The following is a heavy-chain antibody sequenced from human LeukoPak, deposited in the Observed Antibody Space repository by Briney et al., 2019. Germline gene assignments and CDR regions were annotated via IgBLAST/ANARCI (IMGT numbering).Heavy chain of an antibody. CDR1: GYTFTSYG. V-gene: IGHV1-18*01. CDR3: AIENYYDSSGYYR. Sequence: AASVKVTCKASGYTFTSYGISWVRQAPGQGLEWMGWISAYNGNTNYAQKLQGRVTMPTDTSTSTAYMELRSLRSDDTAVYYCAIENYYDSSGYYRWGQGTLVTVSS. D-gene: IGHD3-22*01. CDR2: ISAYNGNT. J-gene: IGHJ5*02.